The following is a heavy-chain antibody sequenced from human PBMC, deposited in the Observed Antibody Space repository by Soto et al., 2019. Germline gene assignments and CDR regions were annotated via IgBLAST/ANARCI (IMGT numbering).Heavy chain of an antibody. CDR3: ATVFAH. J-gene: IGHJ4*02. V-gene: IGHV3-74*01. Sequence: EVPLVESGGGSVQPGGSLRLSCVASGITFSGYWMHWVRQVPGKGLVWVARVDSDGSDTSYADSVKGRFTISRDNAKNTLYLQMNSLRVEDTAVYYCATVFAHWGQGIPVTVSS. CDR1: GITFSGYW. CDR2: VDSDGSDT.